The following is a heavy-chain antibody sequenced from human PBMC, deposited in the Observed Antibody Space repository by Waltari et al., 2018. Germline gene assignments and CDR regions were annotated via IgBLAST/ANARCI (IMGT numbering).Heavy chain of an antibody. Sequence: QVQLQESGPGLVKPSETLSLTCAVSGYSISSGYYWGWLRQPLGKGLEWIGSIYHSGSTYYNPSLKSRVTISVDTSKNQFSLKLSSVTAADTAVYYCARHAEGYYLPEYYFDYWGQGTLVTVSS. V-gene: IGHV4-38-2*01. CDR1: GYSISSGYY. CDR3: ARHAEGYYLPEYYFDY. J-gene: IGHJ4*02. CDR2: IYHSGST. D-gene: IGHD3-3*01.